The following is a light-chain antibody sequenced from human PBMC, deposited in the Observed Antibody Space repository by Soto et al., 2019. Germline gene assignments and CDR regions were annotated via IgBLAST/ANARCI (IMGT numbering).Light chain of an antibody. J-gene: IGKJ2*01. CDR3: QQYNNSPYT. CDR1: QSVSSN. Sequence: EIVMTQSPATLSVSPGERATLSCRASQSVSSNLAWYQQKPGQAHRHLIYGASTRATGIPARFSGSGSGTEFTLTISSLQSEDFAVYYCQQYNNSPYTFGQGTKLEIK. CDR2: GAS. V-gene: IGKV3-15*01.